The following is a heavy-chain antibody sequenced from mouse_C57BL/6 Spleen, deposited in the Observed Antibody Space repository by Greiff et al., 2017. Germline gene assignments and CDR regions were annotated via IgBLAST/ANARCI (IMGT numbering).Heavy chain of an antibody. J-gene: IGHJ1*03. V-gene: IGHV2-6-1*01. CDR2: IWSDGST. D-gene: IGHD1-1*01. Sequence: VKLVESGPGLVAPSQSLSITCTVSGFSLTSYGVHWVRQPPGKGLEWLVVIWSDGSTTYNSALKSRLSISKDNSKSQVFLKMNSLQTDDTAMYYCARHANYGSSFHWDFDVWGTGTTVTVSS. CDR1: GFSLTSYG. CDR3: ARHANYGSSFHWDFDV.